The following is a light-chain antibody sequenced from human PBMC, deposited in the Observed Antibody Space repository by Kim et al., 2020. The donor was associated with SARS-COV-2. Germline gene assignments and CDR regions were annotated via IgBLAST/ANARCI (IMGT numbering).Light chain of an antibody. CDR2: WAS. CDR1: HRVISSSNNKNY. J-gene: IGKJ2*01. V-gene: IGKV4-1*01. CDR3: QQDLRTPMYT. Sequence: DIVMTQSPDSLAVSLGERATINCKSCHRVISSSNNKNYLAWYQVKPGQPPKLLIYWASARESGVPDRFSGSGSGTDFTLTISSLQAEDVAVYYCQQDLRTPMYTFGQGTKLEI.